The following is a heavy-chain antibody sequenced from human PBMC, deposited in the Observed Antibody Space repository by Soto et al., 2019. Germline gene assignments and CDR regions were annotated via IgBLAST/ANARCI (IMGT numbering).Heavy chain of an antibody. CDR3: GREHNGNYDY. Sequence: QVQLQESGPGLVKASETLSLTCTVSGASISSYYWSWIRQPPGKGLEWIGYIYHSGRTNHNPSLKSRVPISVDTSKNQCSLRLTSVTPADTALYYCGREHNGNYDYWGQGTMVTVSS. J-gene: IGHJ4*02. V-gene: IGHV4-59*01. CDR1: GASISSYY. D-gene: IGHD1-7*01. CDR2: IYHSGRT.